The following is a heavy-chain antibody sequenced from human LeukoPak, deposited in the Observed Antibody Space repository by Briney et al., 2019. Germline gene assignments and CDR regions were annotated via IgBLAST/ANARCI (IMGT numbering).Heavy chain of an antibody. J-gene: IGHJ4*02. CDR3: ARERTTVRY. CDR1: GFDFSTYA. V-gene: IGHV3-11*01. D-gene: IGHD4-17*01. CDR2: ISSDGSTI. Sequence: GGSLRLSCAASGFDFSTYAMSWVRQAPGKGPEWVSYISSDGSTIFYADSVKGRFTISRDNAKNSLFLQMNSLRAEDTAVYYCARERTTVRYWGQGTLVTVSS.